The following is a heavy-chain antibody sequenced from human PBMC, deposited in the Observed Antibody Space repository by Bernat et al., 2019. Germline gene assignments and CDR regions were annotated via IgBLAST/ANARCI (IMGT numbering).Heavy chain of an antibody. CDR2: INGDGSST. CDR3: ACITVTTEAGY. CDR1: GFTFSNYW. D-gene: IGHD4-17*01. V-gene: IGHV3-74*03. J-gene: IGHJ4*02. Sequence: EVQLVESGGGLVQPGGSLRLSCAASGFTFSNYWIYWVRQVPGKGLVWVSRINGDGSSTTYADSVKGRFTISRDNAKNMLYLQMNSLRDEDTAVYYCACITVTTEAGYWGQGILVSVSS.